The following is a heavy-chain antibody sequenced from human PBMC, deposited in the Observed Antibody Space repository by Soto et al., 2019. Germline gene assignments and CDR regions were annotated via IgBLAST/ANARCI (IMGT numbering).Heavy chain of an antibody. CDR1: VGSFSVHS. CDR2: INHSGRV. Sequence: PSETLSFTCAFYVGSFSVHSWAWLRQSPGKGLEWIGDINHSGRVNYSPSLKSRATISLDTSKNQFSLTLSAVTAADTAMYYCSTRAYDTNGYYRFDPWGQGTMVTVSS. J-gene: IGHJ5*01. V-gene: IGHV4-34*01. D-gene: IGHD3-22*01. CDR3: STRAYDTNGYYRFDP.